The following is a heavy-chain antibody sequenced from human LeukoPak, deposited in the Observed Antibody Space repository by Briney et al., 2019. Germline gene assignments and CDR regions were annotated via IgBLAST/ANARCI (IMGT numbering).Heavy chain of an antibody. Sequence: GGSLRLSCAASGFTFSSDAMSWVRQAPGRGLEWVSVIYSGGSTYYADSVKGRFTISRDNSKNTLYLQMNSLRAEDTAVYYCATPNRGYYGSGSPLDYWGQGTLVTVSA. CDR1: GFTFSSDA. CDR2: IYSGGST. CDR3: ATPNRGYYGSGSPLDY. J-gene: IGHJ4*02. V-gene: IGHV3-66*04. D-gene: IGHD3-10*01.